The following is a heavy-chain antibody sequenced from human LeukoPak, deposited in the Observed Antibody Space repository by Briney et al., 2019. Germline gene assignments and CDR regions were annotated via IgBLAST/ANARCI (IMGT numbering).Heavy chain of an antibody. CDR1: GFTFSSYS. Sequence: GGSLRLSCAASGFTFSSYSMNWVRQAPGKGLEWVSSISSSSSYIYYADSVKGRFTISRDNAKNSLYLQMNSLRAEDTAVYYCARAGYDILTGYYICWGQGTLVTVSS. V-gene: IGHV3-21*01. CDR3: ARAGYDILTGYYIC. J-gene: IGHJ4*02. CDR2: ISSSSSYI. D-gene: IGHD3-9*01.